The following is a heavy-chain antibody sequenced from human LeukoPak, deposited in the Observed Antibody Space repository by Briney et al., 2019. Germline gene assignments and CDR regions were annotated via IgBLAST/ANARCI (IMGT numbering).Heavy chain of an antibody. Sequence: GGSLRLSCAASGFSFSSYGMHWVRQAPGKGLEWVAVISYDGSNKYYADSVKGRFTISRDNSKNTLYLQMNSLRAEDTAVYYCAKDLLIVATIPDAFDIWGQGTMVTVSS. V-gene: IGHV3-30*18. J-gene: IGHJ3*02. CDR1: GFSFSSYG. D-gene: IGHD5-12*01. CDR3: AKDLLIVATIPDAFDI. CDR2: ISYDGSNK.